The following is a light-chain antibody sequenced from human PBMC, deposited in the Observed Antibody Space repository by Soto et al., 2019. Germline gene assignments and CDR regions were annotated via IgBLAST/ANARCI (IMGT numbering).Light chain of an antibody. CDR1: QGVNTF. Sequence: IVLTHSPASLSLSLGERATLSCRASQGVNTFFVWCQQKPGKVPELLIFAASDMASGIPARFSGNGSGTDFSLTINSLQPDDFAVYYCQQRNSWPITFGQGTRLEIK. CDR3: QQRNSWPIT. V-gene: IGKV3-11*01. CDR2: AAS. J-gene: IGKJ5*01.